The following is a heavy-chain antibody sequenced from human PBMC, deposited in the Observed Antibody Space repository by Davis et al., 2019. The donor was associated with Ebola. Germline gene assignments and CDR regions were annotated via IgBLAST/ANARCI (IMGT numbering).Heavy chain of an antibody. CDR1: GNSYNTHW. CDR2: IYTGDSDT. D-gene: IGHD1-20*01. CDR3: ATLRRTITGMDDGFEI. Sequence: GASLNISCKYSGNSYNTHWIGWVRQLPGKPLEWMGIIYTGDSDTRYSPSFRGQVTISAAKSIKTAFLQWSSLKASDTAIYYCATLRRTITGMDDGFEIWGQGTMVTVSS. J-gene: IGHJ3*02. V-gene: IGHV5-51*01.